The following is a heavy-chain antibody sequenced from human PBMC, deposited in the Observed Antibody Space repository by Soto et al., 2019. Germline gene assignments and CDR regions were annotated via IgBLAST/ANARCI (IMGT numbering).Heavy chain of an antibody. D-gene: IGHD3-3*01. V-gene: IGHV1-46*01. J-gene: IGHJ4*02. Sequence: ASVKVSCKASGYTFTSYYMHWVRQAPGQGLEWMGIINPSGGSTSYAQKFQGRVTITRDTSASTAYMELSSLRSEDTAVYYCARADYDFWSGYFSFDYWGQGTLVTVSS. CDR3: ARADYDFWSGYFSFDY. CDR1: GYTFTSYY. CDR2: INPSGGST.